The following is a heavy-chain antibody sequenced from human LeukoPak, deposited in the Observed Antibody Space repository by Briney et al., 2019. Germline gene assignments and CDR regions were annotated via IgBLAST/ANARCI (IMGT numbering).Heavy chain of an antibody. CDR2: ISAYNGNT. CDR3: ARQVRVGNNYFDP. V-gene: IGHV1-18*01. D-gene: IGHD1-26*01. J-gene: IGHJ5*02. CDR1: GYTFTSYG. Sequence: ASVKVSCKASGYTFTSYGISWVRQAPGQGLEWMGWISAYNGNTNYAQKFQVRVTMTRDMSTSTVYMELSSLRSEDTAVYYCARQVRVGNNYFDPWGQGTLVTVSS.